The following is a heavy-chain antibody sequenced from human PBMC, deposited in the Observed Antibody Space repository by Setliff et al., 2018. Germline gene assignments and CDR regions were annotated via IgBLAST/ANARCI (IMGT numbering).Heavy chain of an antibody. CDR1: GFTFSSYG. CDR2: IYHDGGNK. J-gene: IGHJ6*03. CDR3: AKSGGDHCCPLYHHYYMDV. D-gene: IGHD2-21*02. V-gene: IGHV3-33*08. Sequence: GGSLRLSCAASGFTFSSYGMHWVRQAPGKGLEWVAVIYHDGGNKYYADSVKGRFTISRDNARNSLYLQMNRLRPEDTAVYYCAKSGGDHCCPLYHHYYMDVWGTGTTVTVSS.